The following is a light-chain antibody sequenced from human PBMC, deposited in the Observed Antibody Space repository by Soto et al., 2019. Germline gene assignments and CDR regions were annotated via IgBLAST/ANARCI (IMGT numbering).Light chain of an antibody. CDR2: GAS. V-gene: IGKV3-20*01. CDR3: QQYGASPPPIT. Sequence: EIVLTQSPGTLSLSPGERATLSCRASLSVISSYLAWYQQKPGQAPRLLIYGASIRATGIPDRFSGSGSGTDFTLSISRLEPEDFAVYYCQQYGASPPPITFGQGTRLEIK. J-gene: IGKJ5*01. CDR1: LSVISSY.